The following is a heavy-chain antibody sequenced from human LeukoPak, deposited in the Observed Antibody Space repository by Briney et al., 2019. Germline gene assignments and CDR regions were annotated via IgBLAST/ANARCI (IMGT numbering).Heavy chain of an antibody. J-gene: IGHJ5*02. V-gene: IGHV3-30-3*01. D-gene: IGHD6-13*01. Sequence: GRSLRLSCTASGFTFSNYAMHWVRQAPGKGLQWVAIISYGGDKKEYTDSVKGRLTISRDNSKNTLSLQMNSLRAEDTALYYCARGALAAGERLKNNWFDPWGQGTLVTVSS. CDR3: ARGALAAGERLKNNWFDP. CDR1: GFTFSNYA. CDR2: ISYGGDKK.